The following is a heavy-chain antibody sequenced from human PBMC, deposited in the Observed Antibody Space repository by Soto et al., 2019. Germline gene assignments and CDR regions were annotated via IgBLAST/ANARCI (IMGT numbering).Heavy chain of an antibody. Sequence: SETLSLTCTVSGDSVSGASYYWGWIRQPPGRGLEWIGYIYYSGSTTYNPSLKSRVTISVDTSKKQFSLKVSSVTAADTAVYYCARYYFDRNYFDYWGQGALVTVSS. CDR3: ARYYFDRNYFDY. CDR1: GDSVSGASYY. D-gene: IGHD3-22*01. J-gene: IGHJ4*02. V-gene: IGHV4-61*01. CDR2: IYYSGST.